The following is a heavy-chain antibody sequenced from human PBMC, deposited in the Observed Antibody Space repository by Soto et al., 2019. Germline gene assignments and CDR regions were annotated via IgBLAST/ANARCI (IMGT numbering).Heavy chain of an antibody. J-gene: IGHJ4*02. V-gene: IGHV4-4*07. CDR3: ARVNLVRSLEGAARRTEYFDD. Sequence: XETLSLTFTVSGGSISSYYWSWIRQPAGKGLDWIGRIYTSGSTNYNPSLKSRVTMSLDTSKNQFSLKLSSVTAADTAVYYCARVNLVRSLEGAARRTEYFDDWGQGTLVTVSS. CDR2: IYTSGST. CDR1: GGSISSYY. D-gene: IGHD6-6*01.